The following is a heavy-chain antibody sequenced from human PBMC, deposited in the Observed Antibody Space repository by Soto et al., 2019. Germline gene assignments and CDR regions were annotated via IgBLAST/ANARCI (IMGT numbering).Heavy chain of an antibody. CDR3: ARPGGGDGLVLDF. CDR2: ITSGSNTI. V-gene: IGHV3-48*02. Sequence: EMQLVESGGGLVQPGGSLRLSCAASGFTFSSYSMNWVRQAPGKGLEWVSYITSGSNTIYYSDSVKGRFTSSRANVQNPLYRQMNSLRDEDMAVYYCARPGGGDGLVLDFWGQGTLVTVSS. J-gene: IGHJ4*02. CDR1: GFTFSSYS. D-gene: IGHD2-21*02.